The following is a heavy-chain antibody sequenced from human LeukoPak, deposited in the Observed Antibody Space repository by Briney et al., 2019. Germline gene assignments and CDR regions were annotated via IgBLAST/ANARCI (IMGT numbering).Heavy chain of an antibody. D-gene: IGHD1-20*01. CDR2: IRNKAYGGTA. Sequence: GGSLRLSCTASGFAFGDYAMSWVRQAPGKGLEWVGFIRNKAYGGTAEYAASVKGRFTISRDDSKSIAYLQMNSLKTEDTAVYYCARGIIGLRGFDYWGQGTLVTVSS. V-gene: IGHV3-49*04. J-gene: IGHJ4*02. CDR1: GFAFGDYA. CDR3: ARGIIGLRGFDY.